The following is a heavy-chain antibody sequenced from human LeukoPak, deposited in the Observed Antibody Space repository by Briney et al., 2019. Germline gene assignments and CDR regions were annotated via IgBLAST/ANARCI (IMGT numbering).Heavy chain of an antibody. D-gene: IGHD1-26*01. V-gene: IGHV3-74*01. J-gene: IGHJ4*02. CDR1: GFTFRSYW. CDR2: INSDGGNT. CDR3: ARSMNSGSYPDY. Sequence: GGSLRLSCAASGFTFRSYWMHWVRQAPGKGLWWFSRINSDGGNTSYADSVKGRFTISRGNAKNTLYLQMNSLRAEDTAVYYCARSMNSGSYPDYWGQGTLVTVSS.